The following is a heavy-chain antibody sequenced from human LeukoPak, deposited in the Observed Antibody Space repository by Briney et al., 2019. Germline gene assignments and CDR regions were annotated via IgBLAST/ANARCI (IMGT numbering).Heavy chain of an antibody. CDR3: ASQFWWAAVAGSTLDY. CDR1: GFAISDYS. Sequence: PGGSLRLSCAASGFAISDYSMNWVRQAPGKGLEWVSYISSSDNTIHYADSVKGRFTISRDNSKNTLYLRLNSLRTEDTAVYYCASQFWWAAVAGSTLDYRGQGTLVTVSS. D-gene: IGHD6-19*01. V-gene: IGHV3-48*01. CDR2: ISSSDNTI. J-gene: IGHJ4*02.